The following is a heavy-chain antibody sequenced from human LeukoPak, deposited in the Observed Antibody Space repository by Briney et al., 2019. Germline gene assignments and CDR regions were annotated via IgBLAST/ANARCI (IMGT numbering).Heavy chain of an antibody. J-gene: IGHJ3*02. CDR3: ARDRVGGFDM. CDR1: GFTFSNAW. CDR2: IKQLKQDGSEK. V-gene: IGHV3-7*03. D-gene: IGHD1-26*01. Sequence: GGSLRLSCAASGFTFSNAWMSWVRQAPGKGLEWVANIKQLKQDGSEKDYVDSVKGRFSISRDNAKNSLYLQMNSLRAEDTAVYYCARDRVGGFDMWGQGTMVTVSS.